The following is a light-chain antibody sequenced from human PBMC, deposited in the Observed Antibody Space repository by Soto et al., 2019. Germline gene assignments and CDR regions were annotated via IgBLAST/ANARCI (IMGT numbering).Light chain of an antibody. CDR3: SSYTSSSTLV. V-gene: IGLV2-14*01. Sequence: ALPQPASVSGSPGQSITISCTGTSSDVGGYNYVSWYQQHPGKAPKLMIYEVSNRPSGVSNRFSGSKSGNTASLTISGLQAEDEADYYCSSYTSSSTLVFGGGTKLTVL. J-gene: IGLJ2*01. CDR1: SSDVGGYNY. CDR2: EVS.